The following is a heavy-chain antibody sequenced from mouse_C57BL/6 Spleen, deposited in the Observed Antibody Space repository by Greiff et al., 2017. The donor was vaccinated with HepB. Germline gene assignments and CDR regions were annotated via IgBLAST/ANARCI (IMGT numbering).Heavy chain of an antibody. D-gene: IGHD1-1*01. J-gene: IGHJ3*01. CDR3: ARDEITTVVGRAY. CDR1: GYTFTSYG. Sequence: QVQLKQSGAELARPGASVKLSCKASGYTFTSYGISWVKQRTGQGLEWIGEIYPRSGNTYYNEKFKGKATLTADKSSSTAYMELRSLTSEDSAVYFCARDEITTVVGRAYWGQGTLVTVSA. V-gene: IGHV1-81*01. CDR2: IYPRSGNT.